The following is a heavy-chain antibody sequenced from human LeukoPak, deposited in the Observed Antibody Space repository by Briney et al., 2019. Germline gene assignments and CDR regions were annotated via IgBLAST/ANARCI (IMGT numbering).Heavy chain of an antibody. D-gene: IGHD3-10*01. CDR3: ARGSVRGEFDP. CDR2: IYYSGST. CDR1: GGSISSSSYY. V-gene: IGHV4-39*06. J-gene: IGHJ5*02. Sequence: NSSETLSLTCTVSGGSISSSSYYWGWIRQPPGKGLEWIGRIYYSGSTYYNPSLKSRVTISVDTSKNQFALKLSSVTAADTAVYSCARGSVRGEFDPWGQGTLVTVSS.